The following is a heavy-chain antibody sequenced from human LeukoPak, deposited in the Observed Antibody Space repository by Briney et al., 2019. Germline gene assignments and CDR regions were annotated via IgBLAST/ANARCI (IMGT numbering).Heavy chain of an antibody. CDR3: ARASYYYDSSGYYFNWFDP. CDR1: GGTFSSYA. J-gene: IGHJ5*02. CDR2: IIPIFGTA. V-gene: IGHV1-69*05. D-gene: IGHD3-22*01. Sequence: XKASGGTFSSYAISWVRQAPGQGLEWMGGIIPIFGTANYAQKFQGRVTITTDESTSTAYMELSSLRSEDTAVYYCARASYYYDSSGYYFNWFDPWGQGTLVTVSS.